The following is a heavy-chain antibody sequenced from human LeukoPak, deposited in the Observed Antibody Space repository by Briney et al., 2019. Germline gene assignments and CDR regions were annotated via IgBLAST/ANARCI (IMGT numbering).Heavy chain of an antibody. J-gene: IGHJ4*02. CDR2: IYHSGST. Sequence: SETLSLTCTVSGYSISSGYYWGWIRQPPGKGLEWIGSIYHSGSTYYNPSLKSRVTISVDTSKNQFSLKLSSVTAADTAVYYCARVGPDSSGFDYWGQGTLVTVSS. V-gene: IGHV4-38-2*02. CDR3: ARVGPDSSGFDY. CDR1: GYSISSGYY. D-gene: IGHD3-22*01.